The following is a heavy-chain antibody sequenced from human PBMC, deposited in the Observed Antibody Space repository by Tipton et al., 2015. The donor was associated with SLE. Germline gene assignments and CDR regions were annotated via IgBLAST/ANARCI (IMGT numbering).Heavy chain of an antibody. J-gene: IGHJ4*02. CDR1: GYSFTTYW. CDR3: ARRAYCGGDCPREFDY. CDR2: IYPGDSDT. D-gene: IGHD2-21*02. Sequence: QLVQSGAEVKKPGESPKISCKGSGYSFTTYWIGWVRQMPGKGLEWMGIIYPGDSDTRYSPSFQGQVTISADKSISTAYLQWSSLKASDTAMYYCARRAYCGGDCPREFDYWGQGTLVTVSS. V-gene: IGHV5-51*01.